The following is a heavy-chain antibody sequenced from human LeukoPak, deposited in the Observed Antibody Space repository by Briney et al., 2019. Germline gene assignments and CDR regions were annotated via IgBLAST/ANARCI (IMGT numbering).Heavy chain of an antibody. J-gene: IGHJ4*02. CDR2: INWNGGST. V-gene: IGHV3-20*04. CDR1: GFTFDDYG. Sequence: GGSLRLSCAASGFTFDDYGLSWVRQAPGKGLEWVSGINWNGGSTGYADSVKGRFTISRDNSKNTLYLQMNSLRAEDTAVYYCARRAGDYSHPYDYWGQGILVTVSS. D-gene: IGHD3-22*01. CDR3: ARRAGDYSHPYDY.